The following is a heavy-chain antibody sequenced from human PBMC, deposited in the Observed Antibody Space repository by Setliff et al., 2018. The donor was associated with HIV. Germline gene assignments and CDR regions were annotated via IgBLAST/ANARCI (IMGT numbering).Heavy chain of an antibody. D-gene: IGHD5-12*01. CDR2: IIPLFGSA. V-gene: IGHV1-69*13. CDR3: ARGLVVVTDSDYDTNNYYYYYMDV. CDR1: GGTFSSYS. Sequence: GASVKVSCKTSGGTFSSYSITWVRQAPGQGLEWMGGIIPLFGSADYAQRFQGRVTITADESTSTAYMELTSLRSEDTAVYYCARGLVVVTDSDYDTNNYYYYYMDVWGTGTTVTVSS. J-gene: IGHJ6*03.